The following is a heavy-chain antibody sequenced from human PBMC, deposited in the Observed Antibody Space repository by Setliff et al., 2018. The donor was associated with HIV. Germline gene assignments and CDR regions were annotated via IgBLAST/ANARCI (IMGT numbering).Heavy chain of an antibody. D-gene: IGHD3-3*01. Sequence: RASVKVSCKASGYIFSNYEINWVRQATGQGLEWMGWVNPKSVSTGYAPNFQGRVTMTWNTSINTAYMELSSLRSEDTAVHFCARPRNGYYHLEYWGQGTPVTVSS. CDR2: VNPKSVST. V-gene: IGHV1-8*01. J-gene: IGHJ4*02. CDR3: ARPRNGYYHLEY. CDR1: GYIFSNYE.